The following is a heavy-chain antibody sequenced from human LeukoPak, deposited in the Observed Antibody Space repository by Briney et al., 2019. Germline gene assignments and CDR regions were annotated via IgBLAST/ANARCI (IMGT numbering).Heavy chain of an antibody. CDR2: IYHSGST. V-gene: IGHV4-4*02. D-gene: IGHD6-13*01. CDR1: GGSISSSNW. J-gene: IGHJ4*02. Sequence: SGTLSLTCAVSGGSISSSNWWSWVRQPPGKGLEWIGEIYHSGSTNYNPSLKSRVTISVDKSKNQFSLKLSSVTAADTAVYYCARVSYSSSSTVSFDYWGQGTLVTVSS. CDR3: ARVSYSSSSTVSFDY.